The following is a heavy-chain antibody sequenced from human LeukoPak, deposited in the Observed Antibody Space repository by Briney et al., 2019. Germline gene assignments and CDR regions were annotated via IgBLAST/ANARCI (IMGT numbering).Heavy chain of an antibody. CDR1: GFTVRSYY. D-gene: IGHD6-13*01. CDR3: ARDEWGQQHHAFDI. V-gene: IGHV3-53*01. CDR2: IHSGGNT. Sequence: PGGSLRLSCAVSGFTVRSYYMSWVRQAPGKGLEWVSIIHSGGNTSYADSVKGRFTISRDTSKNTLYLQMNSLRAEDTAVYYCARDEWGQQHHAFDIWGQGTMVTVSS. J-gene: IGHJ3*02.